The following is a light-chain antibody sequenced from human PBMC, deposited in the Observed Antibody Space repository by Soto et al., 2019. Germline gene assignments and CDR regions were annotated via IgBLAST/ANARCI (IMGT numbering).Light chain of an antibody. V-gene: IGLV2-14*01. Sequence: QSVLTQPASVSGSPGQSITISCTGTSSDVGGYRYVSWYQHHPGKAPKLVIYEVSNRPSGVSNRFSGFKSGNTASLTISGLQDEAEADYYCSSYTSSSPCVFGTGHKLTVL. J-gene: IGLJ1*01. CDR2: EVS. CDR3: SSYTSSSPCV. CDR1: SSDVGGYRY.